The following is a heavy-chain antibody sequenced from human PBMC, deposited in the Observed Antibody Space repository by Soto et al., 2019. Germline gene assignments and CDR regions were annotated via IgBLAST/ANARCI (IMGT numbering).Heavy chain of an antibody. V-gene: IGHV4-30-4*01. CDR2: IYYSGST. CDR1: GGSISSGDYY. D-gene: IGHD3-10*01. Sequence: NPSETLSLTCTVGGGSISSGDYYWSWIRQPPGKGLEWIGYIYYSGSTYYNPSLKSRVTISVDTSKNQFSLKLSSVTAADTAVHYCARDRASRHWFAPWGQGTLVTVSS. CDR3: ARDRASRHWFAP. J-gene: IGHJ5*02.